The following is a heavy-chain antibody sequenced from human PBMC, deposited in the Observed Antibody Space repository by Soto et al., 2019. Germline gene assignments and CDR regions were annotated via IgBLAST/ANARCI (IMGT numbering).Heavy chain of an antibody. Sequence: PGGSLRLSCVGSGFTFDDFAMHWVRQAPGKGLEWVSGISWNGAIIGYADSVSGRFTISRDNAKNSLDLHMKGLRHEDTALYYCAKDTMGTGWIFDAWGQGTLVTSPQ. J-gene: IGHJ4*02. CDR3: AKDTMGTGWIFDA. D-gene: IGHD6-19*01. V-gene: IGHV3-9*01. CDR1: GFTFDDFA. CDR2: ISWNGAII.